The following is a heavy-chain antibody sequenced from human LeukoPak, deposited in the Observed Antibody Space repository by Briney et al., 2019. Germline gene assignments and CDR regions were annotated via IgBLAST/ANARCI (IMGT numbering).Heavy chain of an antibody. CDR2: IWYDGSNK. CDR1: GFAFSTYA. CDR3: ARGAYCSDDSCPGAFDI. J-gene: IGHJ3*02. V-gene: IGHV3-33*01. Sequence: QPGRSLRLSCAASGFAFSTYAMYWVRQAPGKGLEWVTVIWYDGSNKYYADSVKGRSTISRDNSKNTLYLQMNSLRAEDTAVYYCARGAYCSDDSCPGAFDIWGQGTMVTVSS. D-gene: IGHD2-15*01.